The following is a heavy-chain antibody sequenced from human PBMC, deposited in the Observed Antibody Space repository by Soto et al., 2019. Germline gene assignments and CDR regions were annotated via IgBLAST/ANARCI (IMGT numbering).Heavy chain of an antibody. D-gene: IGHD3-10*01. V-gene: IGHV1-3*01. CDR2: INAGNGNT. Sequence: QVQLVQSGAEVKKPGASVKVSCKASGYTFTSYAMHWVRQAPGQRLEWMGWINAGNGNTKYSQKFKGRGTVTRDTSARPAYKELSSLRSEDTAVYYCARAYYGSAKGMDVWGQGTTVTVSS. CDR1: GYTFTSYA. CDR3: ARAYYGSAKGMDV. J-gene: IGHJ6*02.